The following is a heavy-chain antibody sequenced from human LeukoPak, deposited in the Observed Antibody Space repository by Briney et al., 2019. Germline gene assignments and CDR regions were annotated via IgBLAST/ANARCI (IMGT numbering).Heavy chain of an antibody. CDR3: ARDPTRIAAAGTGLDY. D-gene: IGHD6-13*01. J-gene: IGHJ4*02. V-gene: IGHV3-21*01. CDR1: GFTFSSYS. CDR2: ISSSSSYI. Sequence: GGSLRLSCAASGFTFSSYSMNWVRQAPGKGLEWVSSISSSSSYIYYADSVKGRFTISRDNAKNSLYLQMNSLRAEDTAVYYCARDPTRIAAAGTGLDYWGQGTLVTVSS.